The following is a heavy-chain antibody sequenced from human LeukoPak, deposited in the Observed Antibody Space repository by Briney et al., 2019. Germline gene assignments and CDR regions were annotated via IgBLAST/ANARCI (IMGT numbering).Heavy chain of an antibody. D-gene: IGHD3-9*01. CDR1: GYTFNNYD. J-gene: IGHJ4*02. CDR2: MNPNSGNT. V-gene: IGHV1-8*02. CDR3: ARRFYDNLTGHTWYDY. Sequence: ASVKVSCKASGYTFNNYDINWMRQAPGQGLEWVGWMNPNSGNTGYAQTFQGKLTMTRNTSIKTAYMELSSLRSEDTAVYYCARRFYDNLTGHTWYDYWGQGTLVTVSS.